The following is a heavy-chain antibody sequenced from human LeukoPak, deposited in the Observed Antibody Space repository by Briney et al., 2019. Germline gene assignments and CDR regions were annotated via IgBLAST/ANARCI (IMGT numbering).Heavy chain of an antibody. J-gene: IGHJ3*02. CDR1: GYTFTSYD. CDR3: ARGVATSGAFDI. Sequence: ESLKISCKGSGYTFTSYDINCVRQATGQGLEWMGWMNPNSGNTGYAQKFQGRVTITRNTSISTAYMELSSLRTEDTAVYYCARGVATSGAFDIWGQGTMVTVSS. CDR2: MNPNSGNT. D-gene: IGHD5-12*01. V-gene: IGHV1-8*03.